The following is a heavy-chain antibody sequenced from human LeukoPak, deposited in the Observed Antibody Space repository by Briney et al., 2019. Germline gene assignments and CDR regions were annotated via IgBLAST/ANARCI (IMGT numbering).Heavy chain of an antibody. Sequence: GGSLRLSCAASGFTFSDYYMSWIRQAPGKGLEWVSYISSSGSTIYYADSVKGRFTISRDNAKNSLYLQMNSLRAEDTAVYYCARFSGSYIYYSYMDVWGKGTTATVSS. D-gene: IGHD1-26*01. CDR1: GFTFSDYY. CDR2: ISSSGSTI. J-gene: IGHJ6*03. V-gene: IGHV3-11*04. CDR3: ARFSGSYIYYSYMDV.